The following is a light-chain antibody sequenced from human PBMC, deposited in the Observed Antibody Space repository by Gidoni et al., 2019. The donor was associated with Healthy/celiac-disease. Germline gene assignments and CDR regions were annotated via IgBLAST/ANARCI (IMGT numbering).Light chain of an antibody. CDR1: QSVSSSY. Sequence: ELVLTQSPGNLSVSPGERAPLSCRASQSVSSSYLAWYQQKPGQAPRLLIYGASSRATGIPDRFSGSGSGTDFTLTISRLEPEDFAVYYCQQYGSSSMYTFGQGTKLEIK. CDR3: QQYGSSSMYT. V-gene: IGKV3-20*01. J-gene: IGKJ2*01. CDR2: GAS.